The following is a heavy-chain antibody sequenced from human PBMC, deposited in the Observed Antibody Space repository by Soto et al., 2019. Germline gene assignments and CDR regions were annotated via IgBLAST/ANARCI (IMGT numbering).Heavy chain of an antibody. CDR1: GYTFTSYG. V-gene: IGHV1-18*01. D-gene: IGHD3-10*01. CDR3: ARVRGKSSPLHVLLWFGESISAFDI. CDR2: ISAYNGNT. Sequence: ASVKVSCKASGYTFTSYGISWVRQAPGQGLEWMGWISAYNGNTNYAQKLQGRVTMTTDTSTSTAYMELRSLRSDDTAVYYCARVRGKSSPLHVLLWFGESISAFDIWGQGTMVTVSS. J-gene: IGHJ3*02.